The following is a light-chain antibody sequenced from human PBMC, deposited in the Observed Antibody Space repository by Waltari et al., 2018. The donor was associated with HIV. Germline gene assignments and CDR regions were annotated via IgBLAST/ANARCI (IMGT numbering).Light chain of an antibody. CDR3: AAWDDGLSGPV. J-gene: IGLJ3*02. V-gene: IGLV1-47*01. CDR1: SSNIGSNY. Sequence: QSVLTQPPSASGTPGQRVTISCSGSSSNIGSNYVYWYQQLPGTAPKLLIYRTNQRPSGVPDRFSGSKSGTSASLGITGLRSEDEADYYCAAWDDGLSGPVFGGGTKLTVL. CDR2: RTN.